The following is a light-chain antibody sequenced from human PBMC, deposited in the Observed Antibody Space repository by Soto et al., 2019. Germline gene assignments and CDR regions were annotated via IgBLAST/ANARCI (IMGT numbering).Light chain of an antibody. CDR1: SSDVGGYKY. Sequence: QSVLTQPASVSESPGQSITISCTGTSSDVGGYKYVSWYQQHPGKAPKIIINDVSNRPSGVSNRFSGSKSGNTASLTISGLQAEDEADYYCSSYTSSSTYVEFGGGTKLTVL. CDR3: SSYTSSSTYVE. CDR2: DVS. J-gene: IGLJ2*01. V-gene: IGLV2-14*03.